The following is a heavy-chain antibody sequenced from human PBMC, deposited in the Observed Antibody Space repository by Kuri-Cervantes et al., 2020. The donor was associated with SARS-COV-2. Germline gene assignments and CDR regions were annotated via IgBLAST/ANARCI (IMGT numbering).Heavy chain of an antibody. CDR3: AHLDRDGYPRPFDY. J-gene: IGHJ4*02. CDR1: GFSLSTSGVG. D-gene: IGHD5-24*01. Sequence: SGPTLVKPTQTLTLTCTFSGFSLSTSGVGVGWIRQPPGKALEWLALIYWDDDKRYSPSLKSRLTITKDTSKNQVVLTMTNMDPVDTATYYCAHLDRDGYPRPFDYWGQGTLVTVSS. V-gene: IGHV2-5*02. CDR2: IYWDDDK.